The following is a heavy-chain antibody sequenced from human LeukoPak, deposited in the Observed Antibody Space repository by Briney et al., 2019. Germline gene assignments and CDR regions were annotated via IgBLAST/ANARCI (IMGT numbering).Heavy chain of an antibody. D-gene: IGHD3-22*01. V-gene: IGHV3-23*01. J-gene: IGHJ4*02. Sequence: GGSLRLSCAASGFTFSSYGMSWVRQAPGKGLEWVSAISGSGGSTYYADSVKGRFTISRDNSKNTLYLQMNSLRAEDTAVYYCAKSSYYYDSSGYLLGYFDYWGQGTLVTVSS. CDR2: ISGSGGST. CDR3: AKSSYYYDSSGYLLGYFDY. CDR1: GFTFSSYG.